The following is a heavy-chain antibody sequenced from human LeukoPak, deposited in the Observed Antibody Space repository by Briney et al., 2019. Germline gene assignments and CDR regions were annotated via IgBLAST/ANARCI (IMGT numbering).Heavy chain of an antibody. D-gene: IGHD3-10*01. Sequence: GGYLRLSCAASGFTFSSYEMNWVRQAPGKGLEWVSYISSSGSTIYYADSVKGRFTISRDNAKNSLYLQMNSLRAEDTAVYYCAREGSMVRGVIWYYMDVWGKGTTVTVSS. V-gene: IGHV3-48*03. J-gene: IGHJ6*03. CDR2: ISSSGSTI. CDR1: GFTFSSYE. CDR3: AREGSMVRGVIWYYMDV.